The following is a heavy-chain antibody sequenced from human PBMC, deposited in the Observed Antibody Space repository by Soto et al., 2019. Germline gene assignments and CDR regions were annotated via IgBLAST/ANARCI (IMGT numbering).Heavy chain of an antibody. CDR1: VGTFSSYA. Sequence: SVELSCKASVGTFSSYAISWVRQAPGQGLEWMGGIIPIFGTANYAQKFQGRVTITADESTSTAYMELSSLRSEDTAVYYSAGARAAEYYYGLDVWGQGTTVTVSS. D-gene: IGHD6-13*01. CDR2: IIPIFGTA. CDR3: AGARAAEYYYGLDV. V-gene: IGHV1-69*13. J-gene: IGHJ6*02.